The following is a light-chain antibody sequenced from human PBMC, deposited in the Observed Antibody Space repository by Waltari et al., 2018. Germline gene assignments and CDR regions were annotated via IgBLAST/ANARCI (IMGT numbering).Light chain of an antibody. Sequence: DIQMTQSPPTLSASVGDRVTITCRASQSISSWLAWYQQKPGKAPKLLIYKASSLESGVPSRFSGSGSGTEFTLTISSLQPDDFATYYCQQYNSYSPESFGQGTKLEIK. CDR1: QSISSW. CDR2: KAS. V-gene: IGKV1-5*03. CDR3: QQYNSYSPES. J-gene: IGKJ2*03.